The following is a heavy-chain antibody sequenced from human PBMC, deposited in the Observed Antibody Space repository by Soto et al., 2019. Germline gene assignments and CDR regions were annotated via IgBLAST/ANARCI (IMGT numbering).Heavy chain of an antibody. V-gene: IGHV5-51*01. CDR1: GYSFTSYW. Sequence: GESLKISCKGSGYSFTSYWIGWVRQMPGKGLEWMGIIYPGDSDTRYSPSFQGQVTISADKSISTAYLQWSSLKASDTAMYYCATYMRGTIAVAVGGWFDPWGQGTLVTVSS. J-gene: IGHJ5*02. CDR3: ATYMRGTIAVAVGGWFDP. D-gene: IGHD6-19*01. CDR2: IYPGDSDT.